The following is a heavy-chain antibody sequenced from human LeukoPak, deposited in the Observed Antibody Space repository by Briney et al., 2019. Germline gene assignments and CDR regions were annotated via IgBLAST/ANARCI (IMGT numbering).Heavy chain of an antibody. CDR3: AREVLRHDY. CDR1: GYSFTTHS. J-gene: IGHJ4*02. V-gene: IGHV7-4-1*02. D-gene: IGHD3-10*01. CDR2: IITDTGNP. Sequence: GASVKVSCKASGYSFTTHSMNWVRQAPGQGLEWMGWIITDTGNPTYAQGFTGRFVFSLDTSVSTAYLQLSSLKAEDTAVYFCAREVLRHDYWGQGTLVTVSS.